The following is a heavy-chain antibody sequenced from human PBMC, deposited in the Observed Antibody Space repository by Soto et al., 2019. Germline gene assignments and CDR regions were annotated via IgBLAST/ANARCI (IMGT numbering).Heavy chain of an antibody. CDR3: ARAPAARHPYDY. CDR1: GGTFSSYA. J-gene: IGHJ4*02. D-gene: IGHD6-6*01. CDR2: IVPIFGTA. Sequence: SVKVSCKASGGTFSSYAISWVRQAPGQGLEWMGGIVPIFGTANYAQKFQGRVTITADESTSTAYMELSSLRSEDTAVYYCARAPAARHPYDYWGQGTLVTVSS. V-gene: IGHV1-69*13.